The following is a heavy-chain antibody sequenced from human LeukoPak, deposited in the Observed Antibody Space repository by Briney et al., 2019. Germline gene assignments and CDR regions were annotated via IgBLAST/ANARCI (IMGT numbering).Heavy chain of an antibody. J-gene: IGHJ4*02. CDR2: IYYSVDT. CDR3: ARRRYYDSSGYNPTYYFDY. Sequence: SETLSLTCAVSGDSIIGSYWSWVRQAPGKGLEWIGYIYYSVDTDYNPSLKSRVTISVDMSKKQISLRLTSVTAADTAVYYCARRRYYDSSGYNPTYYFDYWGQGILVTVSS. CDR1: GDSIIGSY. D-gene: IGHD3-22*01. V-gene: IGHV4-59*01.